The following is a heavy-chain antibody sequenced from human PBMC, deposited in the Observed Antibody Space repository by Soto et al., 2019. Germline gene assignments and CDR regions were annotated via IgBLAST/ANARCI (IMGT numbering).Heavy chain of an antibody. CDR1: GYTFSSYG. CDR2: ISGYNGNT. CDR3: ARVGGSGPLTTVTHADY. V-gene: IGHV1-18*01. Sequence: QVQLVQSGAEVKKPGASVKVSCKASGYTFSSYGISWVRQAPGQGLEWMGWISGYNGNTNYAQKFDDRVIMTTDTSTSTAYMELRSLRSDDTAVYYCARVGGSGPLTTVTHADYWGQGPLVTVAS. J-gene: IGHJ4*02. D-gene: IGHD4-17*01.